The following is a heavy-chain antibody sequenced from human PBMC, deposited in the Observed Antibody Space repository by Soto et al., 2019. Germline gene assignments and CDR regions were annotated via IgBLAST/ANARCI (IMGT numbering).Heavy chain of an antibody. V-gene: IGHV3-21*01. Sequence: EVQLVESGGGLVKPGGSLRLSCAASGFIFSSYSMNWVRQAPGKGLEWISSVISTGSFIDYTDSLKGRFTISRDNAKSSLSLQMNSLRAEDTALYYCARETNPYTTSSHAFDIWGQGTMVTVSS. D-gene: IGHD6-6*01. CDR1: GFIFSSYS. CDR2: VISTGSFI. J-gene: IGHJ3*02. CDR3: ARETNPYTTSSHAFDI.